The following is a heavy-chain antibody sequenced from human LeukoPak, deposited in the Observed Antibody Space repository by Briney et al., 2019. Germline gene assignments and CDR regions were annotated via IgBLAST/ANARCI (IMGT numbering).Heavy chain of an antibody. CDR3: ARAPGYSDGYGY. J-gene: IGHJ4*02. CDR1: GFTFSSYA. D-gene: IGHD5-18*01. CDR2: IYSGGST. Sequence: GGSLRLSCAASGFTFSSYAMSWVRQAPGKGLEWVSVIYSGGSTYYADSVKGRFTISRDNSKNTLYLQMNSLRAEDTAVYYCARAPGYSDGYGYWGQGTLVTVSS. V-gene: IGHV3-66*01.